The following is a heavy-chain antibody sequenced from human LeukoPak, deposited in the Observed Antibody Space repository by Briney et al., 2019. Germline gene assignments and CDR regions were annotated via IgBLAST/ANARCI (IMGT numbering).Heavy chain of an antibody. D-gene: IGHD2-21*02. V-gene: IGHV1-8*03. J-gene: IGHJ6*03. CDR1: GYTFTSYD. Sequence: AAVKVSCKASGYTFTSYDINWVRQATVQGLEWMGWMNPNSGNTGYAQKFQGRVTITRNTSISTAYIDLSSLRSEDTAVYYCARGVAYCGGDCYPWYYYYYYMDVWGKGTTVTVSS. CDR2: MNPNSGNT. CDR3: ARGVAYCGGDCYPWYYYYYYMDV.